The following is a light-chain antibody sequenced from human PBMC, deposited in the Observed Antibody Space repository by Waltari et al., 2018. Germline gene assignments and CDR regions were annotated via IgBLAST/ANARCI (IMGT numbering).Light chain of an antibody. CDR3: QQYNDWPLLT. V-gene: IGKV3-15*01. CDR1: QSVSSK. CDR2: GAS. J-gene: IGKJ4*01. Sequence: EIVMTQSPATLSVSPGDSATLSCRASQSVSSKLAWYQQKPGQAPRLLIYGASTRATGIAARFSGSGSGTEFTLTISSLQSEDFAVYYCQQYNDWPLLTFGGGTKVEIK.